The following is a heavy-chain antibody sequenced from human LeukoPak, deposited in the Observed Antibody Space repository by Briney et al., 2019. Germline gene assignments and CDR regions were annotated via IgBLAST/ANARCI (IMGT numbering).Heavy chain of an antibody. V-gene: IGHV1-2*02. CDR2: INPNSGGT. Sequence: SVKVSCKASGYTFTGYYMHWVRQAPGQGLEWMGWINPNSGGTNYAQKFQGRVTMTRDTSISTAYMELSRLRSDDTAVYYCARSPTSSYGLFQHWGQGTLVTVSS. CDR1: GYTFTGYY. J-gene: IGHJ1*01. D-gene: IGHD5-18*01. CDR3: ARSPTSSYGLFQH.